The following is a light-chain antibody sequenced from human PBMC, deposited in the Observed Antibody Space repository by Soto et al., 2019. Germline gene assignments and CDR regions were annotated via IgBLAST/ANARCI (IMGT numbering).Light chain of an antibody. CDR2: EVS. Sequence: QSALTQPPSASGSPGQSVTISCTGTSSDVGGYNYVTWYQQHPGKAPKLLICEVSKRPSGVSDRFSGSKSGNTASLTVSGLQAEDEADYYCSAYVGSNNHWVFGGGTKLTVL. CDR1: SSDVGGYNY. J-gene: IGLJ3*02. V-gene: IGLV2-8*01. CDR3: SAYVGSNNHWV.